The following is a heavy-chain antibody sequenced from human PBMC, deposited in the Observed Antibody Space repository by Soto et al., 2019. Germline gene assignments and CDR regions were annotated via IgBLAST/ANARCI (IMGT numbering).Heavy chain of an antibody. Sequence: QLQLQESGPGLVKPSETLSLTCTVSGGSISSSKYYWGWIRQPPGKGLEWIGSIYSSGSTYYNPSVRSRVTISVDTPKNQFSLKLTSVTAADAAVYYCATPVSSGYQGLEVWGQGAMVTVSS. J-gene: IGHJ3*01. CDR3: ATPVSSGYQGLEV. CDR1: GGSISSSKYY. D-gene: IGHD3-22*01. V-gene: IGHV4-39*01. CDR2: IYSSGST.